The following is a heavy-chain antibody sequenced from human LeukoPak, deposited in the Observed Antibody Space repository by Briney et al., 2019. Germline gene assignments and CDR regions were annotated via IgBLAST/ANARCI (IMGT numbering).Heavy chain of an antibody. V-gene: IGHV3-7*04. CDR3: AREYSSSWFDY. J-gene: IGHJ4*02. CDR1: RFTFSSYW. Sequence: PGGSLRLSCAASRFTFSSYWMSWVRQAPGKGLEWVANIKQDRSERYYGDSVKRRFTISRENTKNSLYLQMNSLRDEDTAVYYCAREYSSSWFDYWGQGTLVTVSS. D-gene: IGHD6-13*01. CDR2: IKQDRSER.